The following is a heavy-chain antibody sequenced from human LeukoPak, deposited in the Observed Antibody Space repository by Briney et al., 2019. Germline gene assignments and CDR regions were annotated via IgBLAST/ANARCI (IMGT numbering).Heavy chain of an antibody. V-gene: IGHV3-48*03. CDR1: GFTFSSYE. CDR2: ISSSGSTI. Sequence: GGSLRLSCAASGFTFSSYEMNWVRQAPGKGLEWVSCISSSGSTIYYADSVKGRFTISRDNAKNSLYLQMNSLRAEDTAVYYCARGSRYYYDSSGYYPPYGMDVWGQGTTVTVSS. D-gene: IGHD3-22*01. CDR3: ARGSRYYYDSSGYYPPYGMDV. J-gene: IGHJ6*02.